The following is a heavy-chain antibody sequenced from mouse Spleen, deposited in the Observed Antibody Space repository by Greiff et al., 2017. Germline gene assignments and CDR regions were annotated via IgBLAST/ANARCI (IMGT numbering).Heavy chain of an antibody. D-gene: IGHD2-4*01. Sequence: EVQLQQSGPGMVKPSQSLSLTCTVTGYSITSGYDWHWIRHFPGNKLEWMGYISYSGSTNYNPSLKSRISITHDTSKNHFFLKLNSVTTEDTATYYCARGDYDYGAFDVWGAGTTVTVSS. CDR2: ISYSGST. J-gene: IGHJ1*01. CDR1: GYSITSGYD. CDR3: ARGDYDYGAFDV. V-gene: IGHV3-1*01.